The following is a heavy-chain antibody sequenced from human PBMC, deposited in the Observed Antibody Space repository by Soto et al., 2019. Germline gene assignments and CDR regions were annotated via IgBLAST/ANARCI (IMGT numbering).Heavy chain of an antibody. CDR3: AREESSTNYYGSGNFYADY. D-gene: IGHD3-10*01. Sequence: QVQLVQSGAEVKKPGASVKVSCKTSGYTFTSYGISWVRQAPGQGLEWMGWISVYNGNTNYAQKLQGRVTMTTDTSTSTAYMELRSLRSDDTAVYFCAREESSTNYYGSGNFYADYWGQGTLVTVSS. CDR2: ISVYNGNT. CDR1: GYTFTSYG. J-gene: IGHJ4*02. V-gene: IGHV1-18*01.